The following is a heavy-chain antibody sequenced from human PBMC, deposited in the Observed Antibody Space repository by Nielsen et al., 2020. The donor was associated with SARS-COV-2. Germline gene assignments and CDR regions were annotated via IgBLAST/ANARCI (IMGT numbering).Heavy chain of an antibody. CDR3: ARVWSSTIFGVVIPFYYYGMDV. D-gene: IGHD3-3*01. Sequence: GESLKISCAASGFTFSSYWMSWVRQAPGKGLEWVANIKQDGSEKYYVDSVKGRFTISRDNAKNSLYLQMNSLRAEDTAVYYCARVWSSTIFGVVIPFYYYGMDVWGQGTTVTVSS. CDR1: GFTFSSYW. J-gene: IGHJ6*02. CDR2: IKQDGSEK. V-gene: IGHV3-7*03.